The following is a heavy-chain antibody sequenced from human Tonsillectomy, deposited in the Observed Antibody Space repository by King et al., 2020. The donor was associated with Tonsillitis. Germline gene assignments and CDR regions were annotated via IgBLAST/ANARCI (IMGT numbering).Heavy chain of an antibody. D-gene: IGHD5-12*01. CDR1: GFTFYYAW. CDR2: IKSKMYGGTT. J-gene: IGHJ6*03. V-gene: IGHV3-15*07. Sequence: VQLVESGGVLVKPGGSLRLSCAASGFTFYYAWMNCVRQAPGKGLEWVGRIKSKMYGGTTDNAAPVKGRFNKSRDDSKNTLYMQMNSLRNEDTAVYYCPTTDRAATIRNRGINPYYYSDVWGKGTTVTVSS. CDR3: PTTDRAATIRNRGINPYYYSDV.